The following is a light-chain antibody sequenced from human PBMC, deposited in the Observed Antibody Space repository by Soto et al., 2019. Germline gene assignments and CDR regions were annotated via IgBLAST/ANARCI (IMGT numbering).Light chain of an antibody. Sequence: QSALNQPASVSGSPGQSIPISCTGTSSDVGGYNYVSWYQHHPGKAPKLMIYDVSNRPSGVSNRFSGSKSGNTASLTISGLQPEDEADYYCSSYTTSNTRQIVFGTGTKVTVL. CDR2: DVS. J-gene: IGLJ1*01. V-gene: IGLV2-14*03. CDR3: SSYTTSNTRQIV. CDR1: SSDVGGYNY.